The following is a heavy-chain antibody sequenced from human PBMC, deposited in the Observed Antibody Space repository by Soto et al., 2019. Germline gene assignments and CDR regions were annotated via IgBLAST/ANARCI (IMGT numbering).Heavy chain of an antibody. CDR2: INSDGTTT. CDR1: GFTFSAHY. CDR3: ATDGSYAQHV. Sequence: GGSLRLSCEASGFTFSAHYMSWVRQAPGKGLVWVSHINSDGTTTTYADSVKGRFTISRDNAKNTVHLQRNSLRAEDTAVYYCATDGSYAQHVWGQGTTVTVSS. V-gene: IGHV3-74*01. D-gene: IGHD2-2*01. J-gene: IGHJ6*01.